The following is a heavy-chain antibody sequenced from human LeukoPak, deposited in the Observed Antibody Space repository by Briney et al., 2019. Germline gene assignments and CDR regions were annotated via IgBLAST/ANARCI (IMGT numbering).Heavy chain of an antibody. V-gene: IGHV4-39*07. CDR1: GGSISSSSYY. CDR2: IYYSGST. Sequence: PSETLSLTCTVSGGSISSSSYYWGWIRQPPGKGLEWIGSIYYSGSTYYNPSLKSRVTISVDTSKNQFSLKLSSVTAADTAVYYCAREPAGEDSYGYYYYYYYMDVWGKGTTVTVSS. CDR3: AREPAGEDSYGYYYYYYYMDV. D-gene: IGHD5-18*01. J-gene: IGHJ6*03.